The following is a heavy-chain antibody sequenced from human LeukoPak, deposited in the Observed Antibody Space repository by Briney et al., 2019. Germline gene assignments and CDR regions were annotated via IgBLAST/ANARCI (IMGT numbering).Heavy chain of an antibody. J-gene: IGHJ6*03. CDR3: ASSLTTHYYYMDV. D-gene: IGHD4-11*01. CDR1: GFSFSTFR. Sequence: GGSLRLSCTGSGFSFSTFRMNWVRQAPGEGLEWVSYISSGSNTIYYADSVKGRFTISRDNARNSLYLQMNSLRAEDTAVYYCASSLTTHYYYMDVWGNGTTVTVSS. V-gene: IGHV3-48*01. CDR2: ISSGSNTI.